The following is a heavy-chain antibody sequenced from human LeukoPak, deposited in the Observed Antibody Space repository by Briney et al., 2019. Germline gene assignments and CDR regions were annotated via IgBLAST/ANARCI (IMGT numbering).Heavy chain of an antibody. V-gene: IGHV3-30*03. CDR1: GFTFSSYG. Sequence: GGSLSLTCAASGFTFSSYGMHWVRQAPGKGLEWVAVMSYDGSNKYYADSVKGRFTISRDNSKNTLYLQMNSLRAEDTAVYYCARALWNGVVIRPASAGYWGQGTLVTVSS. CDR3: ARALWNGVVIRPASAGY. CDR2: MSYDGSNK. D-gene: IGHD3-3*01. J-gene: IGHJ4*02.